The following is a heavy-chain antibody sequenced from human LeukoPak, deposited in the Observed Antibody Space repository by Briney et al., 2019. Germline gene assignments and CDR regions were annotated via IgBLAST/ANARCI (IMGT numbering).Heavy chain of an antibody. Sequence: PSETLSLTCTVTGGSISSYYWSWIRQPPGRGLEWIGYIYYSGSTNYNPSLKSRVTISVDTSKNQFSLKLSSVTAADTAVYYCALLHPMDYWGQGTLVTVSS. D-gene: IGHD5-18*01. V-gene: IGHV4-59*01. J-gene: IGHJ4*02. CDR2: IYYSGST. CDR3: ALLHPMDY. CDR1: GGSISSYY.